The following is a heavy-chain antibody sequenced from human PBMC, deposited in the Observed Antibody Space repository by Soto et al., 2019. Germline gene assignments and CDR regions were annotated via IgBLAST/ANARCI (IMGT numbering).Heavy chain of an antibody. CDR2: IYYSGST. D-gene: IGHD3-10*01. CDR1: GGSISSSSYY. V-gene: IGHV4-39*07. CDR3: ARALDRRGVLPPFDY. Sequence: PSETLSLTCTVSGGSISSSSYYWGWIRQPPGKGLEWIGSIYYSGSTYYNPSLKSRVTISVDTSKNQFSLKLSSVTAADTAVYYCARALDRRGVLPPFDYWGQGTLVTVSS. J-gene: IGHJ4*02.